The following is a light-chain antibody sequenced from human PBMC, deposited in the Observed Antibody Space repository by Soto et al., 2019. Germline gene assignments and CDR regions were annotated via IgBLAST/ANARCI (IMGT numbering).Light chain of an antibody. CDR2: DDS. CDR3: QVWESSSDHVI. Sequence: SYELTQPPSVSVAPGQTATITCGGNNFGSKSVHWYQQKPGQAPVLVVYDDSGRPSGIPERLSGSKSENTATLTISRAEAGDEADYYCQVWESSSDHVIFGGGTKLTVL. V-gene: IGLV3-21*02. CDR1: NFGSKS. J-gene: IGLJ2*01.